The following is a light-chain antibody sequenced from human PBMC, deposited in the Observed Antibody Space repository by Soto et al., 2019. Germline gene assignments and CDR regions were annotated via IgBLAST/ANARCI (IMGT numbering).Light chain of an antibody. CDR2: AES. Sequence: DLQMTQSPSSLSSSLGDRVTITCRASQGISNYLAWYQQKTGKVPKLLIYAESTLQSGVPYRFSGSGSGTELTLTISRLQPDDFATYYCQQYNSYPLTFGGGTKVDIK. CDR1: QGISNY. J-gene: IGKJ4*01. V-gene: IGKV1-27*01. CDR3: QQYNSYPLT.